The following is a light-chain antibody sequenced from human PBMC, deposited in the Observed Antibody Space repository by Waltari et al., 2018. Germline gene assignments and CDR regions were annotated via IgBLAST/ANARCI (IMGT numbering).Light chain of an antibody. V-gene: IGLV2-11*01. J-gene: IGLJ3*02. CDR3: CSYAGSYTPWV. Sequence: QSALTQPRSVSGSPGQSVTISCTGTSSDVGGYNYVSWYQQYPGKAPKLMFYDVSKRPAGVPVRFSGSKSGNTASLTISGLQAEDEVDYYCCSYAGSYTPWVFGGGTKLTVL. CDR2: DVS. CDR1: SSDVGGYNY.